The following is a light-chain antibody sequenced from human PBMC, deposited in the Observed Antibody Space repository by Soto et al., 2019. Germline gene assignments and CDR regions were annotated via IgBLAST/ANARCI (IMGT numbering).Light chain of an antibody. CDR2: DVS. CDR3: SSYTTSNTRQIV. Sequence: QSALTQPASVSGSPGQSITISCTGTSSDVGGYNYVSWYQHHPGKAPKLLIYDVSNRPSGISNRFSGSKSDNTASLTISGLQPEDEAVYYCSSYTTSNTRQIVFGTGTKVTVL. J-gene: IGLJ1*01. CDR1: SSDVGGYNY. V-gene: IGLV2-14*03.